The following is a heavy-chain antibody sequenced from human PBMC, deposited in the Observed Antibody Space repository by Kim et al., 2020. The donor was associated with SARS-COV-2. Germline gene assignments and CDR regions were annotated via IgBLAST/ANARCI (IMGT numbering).Heavy chain of an antibody. D-gene: IGHD6-6*01. Sequence: GGSLRLSCAASGFTFSSYAMSWVRQAPGKGLEWVSAISGSGGSTYYADSVKGRFTISRDNSKNTLYLQMNSLRAEDTAVYYCAKGPTRFIAARRDWFDPWGQGTLVTVSS. CDR2: ISGSGGST. J-gene: IGHJ5*02. CDR3: AKGPTRFIAARRDWFDP. V-gene: IGHV3-23*01. CDR1: GFTFSSYA.